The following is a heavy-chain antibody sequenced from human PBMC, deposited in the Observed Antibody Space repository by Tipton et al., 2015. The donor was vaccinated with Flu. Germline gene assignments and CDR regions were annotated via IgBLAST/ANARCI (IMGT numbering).Heavy chain of an antibody. CDR1: GYSISSGYY. Sequence: TLSLTCAVSGYSISSGYYGGWNRQPQGKGLGCIVSIYLSGTTYYNPSLKSRATISVDTSKNQSSLKLSFVTAADTAVYYCASEGQSGTSSFFDPWGQGTLVNVSS. CDR2: IYLSGTT. V-gene: IGHV4-38-2*01. J-gene: IGHJ5*02. D-gene: IGHD3-10*01. CDR3: ASEGQSGTSSFFDP.